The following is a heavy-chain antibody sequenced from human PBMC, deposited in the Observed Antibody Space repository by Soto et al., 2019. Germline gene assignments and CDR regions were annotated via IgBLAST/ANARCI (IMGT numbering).Heavy chain of an antibody. J-gene: IGHJ3*02. CDR1: GDSVSSNSAA. CDR2: TYYRSKWYN. CDR3: ARGIEWLVRPADAFDI. Sequence: QVQLQQSGPGLVKPSQTLSLTCAISGDSVSSNSAAWNWIRQSPSRGLEWLGRTYYRSKWYNDYAVSVKSRITINPDTSKNQFALQLNSVTPEDTAVYYCARGIEWLVRPADAFDIWGQGTMVTVSS. D-gene: IGHD6-19*01. V-gene: IGHV6-1*01.